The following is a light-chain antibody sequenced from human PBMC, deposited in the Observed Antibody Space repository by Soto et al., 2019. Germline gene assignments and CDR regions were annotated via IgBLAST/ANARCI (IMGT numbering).Light chain of an antibody. CDR3: QVWDSSSDLVV. CDR1: NIGTKS. Sequence: SYELTQSPSVSVAPGQTARITCGEDNIGTKSVHWYQQKPGQAPVLGVYDDDDRPSGIPERFSGSNSGNTATLAISRVEAGDEADYYCQVWDSSSDLVVFGGGTKLTVL. CDR2: DDD. J-gene: IGLJ2*01. V-gene: IGLV3-21*02.